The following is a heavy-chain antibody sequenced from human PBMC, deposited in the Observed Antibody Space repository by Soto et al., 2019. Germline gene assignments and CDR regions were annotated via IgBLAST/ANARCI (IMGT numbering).Heavy chain of an antibody. CDR1: GFTFSSYS. CDR2: ISSSSSYI. Sequence: GESLKISCAASGFTFSSYSMNWVRQAPGKGLEWVSSISSSSSYIYYADSVKGRFTISRDNAKNSLYLQMNSLRAEDTAVYYCARDGEGFDCGGDCYSFSYFDYWGQGTLVTVSS. V-gene: IGHV3-21*01. CDR3: ARDGEGFDCGGDCYSFSYFDY. J-gene: IGHJ4*02. D-gene: IGHD2-21*02.